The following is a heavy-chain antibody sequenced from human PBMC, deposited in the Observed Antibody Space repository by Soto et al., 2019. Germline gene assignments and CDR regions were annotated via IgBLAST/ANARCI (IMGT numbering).Heavy chain of an antibody. CDR1: GGSISSYY. J-gene: IGHJ4*02. CDR2: IYYSGST. V-gene: IGHV4-59*08. D-gene: IGHD2-15*01. Sequence: SETLSLTCTVSGGSISSYYWSWIRQPPGKGLEWIGYIYYSGSTNYNPSLKSRVTISVDTSKNQFSLKLSSVTAADTAVYYCARHKYCSGGSCYRYYFDYWRQGTLVTVS. CDR3: ARHKYCSGGSCYRYYFDY.